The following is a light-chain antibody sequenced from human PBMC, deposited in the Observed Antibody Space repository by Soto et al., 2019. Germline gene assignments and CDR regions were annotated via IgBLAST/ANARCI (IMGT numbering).Light chain of an antibody. Sequence: QSVLTQPRSVSGSPGQSVTISCTGTSSNVGNYNFVSWYQHHPGKVPKLIIYDVSKRPSGVPDRFSGSKSGNTASLTISGLEGEDEADYYCCSYAGTYTVIFGGGTKLTVL. CDR3: CSYAGTYTVI. CDR1: SSNVGNYNF. V-gene: IGLV2-11*01. CDR2: DVS. J-gene: IGLJ2*01.